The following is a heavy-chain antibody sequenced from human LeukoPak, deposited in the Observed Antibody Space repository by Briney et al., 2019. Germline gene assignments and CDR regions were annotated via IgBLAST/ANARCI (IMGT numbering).Heavy chain of an antibody. CDR2: IYYSGST. CDR3: ARRGSHYYGSGRYLGWFDP. J-gene: IGHJ5*02. CDR1: GGSISSGGYY. V-gene: IGHV4-31*03. Sequence: SETLSLTCTVSGGSISSGGYYWIWIRQHPGKGLKWIGYIYYSGSTYYNPSLKSRVTISVDTSKNQFPLKLSSVTDAQTGVYYCARRGSHYYGSGRYLGWFDPWGQGTPVPVSS. D-gene: IGHD3-10*01.